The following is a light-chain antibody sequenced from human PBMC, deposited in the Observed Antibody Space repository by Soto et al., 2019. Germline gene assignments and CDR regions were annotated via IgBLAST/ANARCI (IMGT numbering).Light chain of an antibody. Sequence: IVLTQSPGTLSLSPGETATLSCRASQSVSSSYLAWYQQNPGQDPRLLIYDASSRATGIPARFSGSGSGTDFTLTLSRLEPEEFAVSYCQRYGSAPRTFVQGTKVEIK. J-gene: IGKJ1*01. CDR1: QSVSSSY. CDR3: QRYGSAPRT. V-gene: IGKV3-20*01. CDR2: DAS.